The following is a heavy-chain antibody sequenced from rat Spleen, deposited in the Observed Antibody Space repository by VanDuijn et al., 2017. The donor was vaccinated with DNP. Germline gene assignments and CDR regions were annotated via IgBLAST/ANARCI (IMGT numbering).Heavy chain of an antibody. V-gene: IGHV5-29*01. CDR1: GFTFSNYG. J-gene: IGHJ4*01. Sequence: EVQLVESGGVLVQPGRSLKLSCAASGFTFSNYGMAWICQTPTKGLEWVATISYDGSGTYYRDSVKGRFTFSRNNAKSTLYLQMDSLRSEDTATYYCSRHVPGYNVMDAWGQGASVTVSS. CDR3: SRHVPGYNVMDA. CDR2: ISYDGSGT. D-gene: IGHD1-4*01.